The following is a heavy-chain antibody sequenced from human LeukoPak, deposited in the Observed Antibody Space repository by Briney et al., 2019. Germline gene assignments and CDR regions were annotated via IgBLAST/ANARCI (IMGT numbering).Heavy chain of an antibody. J-gene: IGHJ4*02. Sequence: GGSLRLSCAASGFTFSSYSMNWVRQAPGKGLEWVPSISSSSSYIYYADSVKGRFTISRDNAKNSLYLQMNSLRAEDTAVYYCARARNCSSTSCSRLDYWGQGALVTVSS. CDR1: GFTFSSYS. CDR3: ARARNCSSTSCSRLDY. D-gene: IGHD2-2*01. V-gene: IGHV3-21*01. CDR2: ISSSSSYI.